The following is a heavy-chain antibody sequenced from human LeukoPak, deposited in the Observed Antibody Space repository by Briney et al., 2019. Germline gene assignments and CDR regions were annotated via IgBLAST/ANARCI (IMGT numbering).Heavy chain of an antibody. CDR2: IYYSGST. J-gene: IGHJ4*02. D-gene: IGHD3-16*01. CDR3: ARVFGVAANCFDY. CDR1: GGSISSSSYY. Sequence: PSETLSLTCTVSGGSISSSSYYWGWIRQPPGKGLEWIGSIYYSGSTYYNPSLKSRVTISVDTSKNQFSLKLSSVTAADTAVYYCARVFGVAANCFDYWGQGTLVTVSS. V-gene: IGHV4-39*07.